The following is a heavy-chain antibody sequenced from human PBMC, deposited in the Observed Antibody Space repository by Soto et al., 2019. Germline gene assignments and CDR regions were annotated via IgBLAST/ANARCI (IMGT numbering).Heavy chain of an antibody. Sequence: PSETLSLTCTVSGGSISSGGYYWSWIRQHPGKGLEWIGYIYYSGSTYYNPSLKSRVTISVDTSKNQFSLKLSSVTAADTAVYYCARETTTNYYGMDVWGQGTTVTVS. CDR3: ARETTTNYYGMDV. CDR2: IYYSGST. J-gene: IGHJ6*02. CDR1: GGSISSGGYY. V-gene: IGHV4-31*03. D-gene: IGHD4-17*01.